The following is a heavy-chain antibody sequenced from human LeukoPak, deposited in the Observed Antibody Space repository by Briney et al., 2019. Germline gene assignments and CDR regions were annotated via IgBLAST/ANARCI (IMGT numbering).Heavy chain of an antibody. CDR1: GGSISSGSYY. D-gene: IGHD1-26*01. J-gene: IGHJ4*02. CDR3: AREHYLSWELLGGDFDY. Sequence: SETLSLTCTVSGGSISSGSYYWSWIRQPAGKGLEWIGRIYTSGSTNYNPSLKSRVTIPVDTSKNQFSLKLSSVTAADTAVYYCAREHYLSWELLGGDFDYWGQGTLVTVSS. V-gene: IGHV4-61*02. CDR2: IYTSGST.